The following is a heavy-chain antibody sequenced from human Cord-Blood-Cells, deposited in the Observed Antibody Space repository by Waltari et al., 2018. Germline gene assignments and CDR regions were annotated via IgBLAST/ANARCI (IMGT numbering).Heavy chain of an antibody. D-gene: IGHD3-3*01. J-gene: IGHJ4*02. CDR1: GYTLTELS. Sequence: QVQLVPSGAEVKKPGASVKVSCKVSGYTLTELSMHWLRQAPGKGLEWMGGFDPEDGETIYAQNCQGRVTMTEDTSTDTAYMELRSLRSEDTAVYYCATLGDYDFWSGIVDYWGQGTLVTVSS. CDR3: ATLGDYDFWSGIVDY. CDR2: FDPEDGET. V-gene: IGHV1-24*01.